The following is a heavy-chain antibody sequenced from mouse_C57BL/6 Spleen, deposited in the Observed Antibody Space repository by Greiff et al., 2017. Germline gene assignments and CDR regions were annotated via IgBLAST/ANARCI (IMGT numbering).Heavy chain of an antibody. V-gene: IGHV1-82*01. J-gene: IGHJ2*01. D-gene: IGHD4-1*01. CDR3: ARETGTNYFDY. CDR2: IYPGDGDT. CDR1: GYAFSSSW. Sequence: VQLQQSGPELVKPGASVKISCKASGYAFSSSWMNWVKQRPGKGLEWIGRIYPGDGDTNYNGKFKGKATLTADKSSSTAYMQLSSLTSEDSAVYFCARETGTNYFDYGGQGTTLTVSS.